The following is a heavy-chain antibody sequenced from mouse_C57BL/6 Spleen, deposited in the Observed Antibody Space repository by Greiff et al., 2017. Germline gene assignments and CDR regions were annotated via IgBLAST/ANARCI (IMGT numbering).Heavy chain of an antibody. D-gene: IGHD2-4*01. Sequence: EVQLVESGEGLVKPGGSLKLSCAASGFTFSSYAMSWVRQTPEKRLEWVAYISSGGDYIYYADPVKGRFTISRDNARNTLYLQMSSLKSEDTAMYYCTRDGYEYDYFDYWGQGTTLTVSS. CDR2: ISSGGDYI. V-gene: IGHV5-9-1*02. J-gene: IGHJ2*01. CDR1: GFTFSSYA. CDR3: TRDGYEYDYFDY.